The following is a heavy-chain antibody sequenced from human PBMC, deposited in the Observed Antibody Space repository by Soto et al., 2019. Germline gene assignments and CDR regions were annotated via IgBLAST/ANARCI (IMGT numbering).Heavy chain of an antibody. Sequence: QVQLQESGPGLVKPSQTLSLTCPVSGGSISSVDYYWSWIRQHPGKGLEWIGYVRYGGRTYYEPSLKSRVTISVDTSMNEIALNLRSVTAADTAMYYCARNSHLGDLSLGYWGQGTLVTVSS. J-gene: IGHJ4*02. CDR1: GGSISSVDYY. CDR3: ARNSHLGDLSLGY. D-gene: IGHD3-16*02. CDR2: VRYGGRT. V-gene: IGHV4-31*03.